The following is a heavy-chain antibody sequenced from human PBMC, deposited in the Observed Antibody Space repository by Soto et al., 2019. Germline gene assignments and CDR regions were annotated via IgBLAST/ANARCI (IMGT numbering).Heavy chain of an antibody. J-gene: IGHJ5*02. D-gene: IGHD3-9*01. V-gene: IGHV1-8*01. Sequence: ASVKVSCRASGYTFTSYDINWGRQATGQGLEWMGWMNPNSGNTGYAQNFQGRVTMTRNTSISTAYMELSSLRSEDTAVYYCARVKSYDILTGYSTWFDPWGQGTLVTVSS. CDR1: GYTFTSYD. CDR3: ARVKSYDILTGYSTWFDP. CDR2: MNPNSGNT.